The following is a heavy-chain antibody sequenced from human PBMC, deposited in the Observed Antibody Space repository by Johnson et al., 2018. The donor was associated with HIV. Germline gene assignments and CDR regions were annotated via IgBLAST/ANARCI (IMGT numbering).Heavy chain of an antibody. CDR3: ARDRRGSSWSRALDAFDI. J-gene: IGHJ3*02. CDR1: GFTVSSNY. D-gene: IGHD6-13*01. V-gene: IGHV3-48*01. Sequence: VQLVESGGGFVQPGGSLRLSCAASGFTVSSNYMSWVRQAPGKGLEWLSYISSSGTAKYYADSVKGRFTISRDNSKNTLYLQMNSLRAEDTAVYYCARDRRGSSWSRALDAFDIWGQGTMVTVSS. CDR2: ISSSGTAK.